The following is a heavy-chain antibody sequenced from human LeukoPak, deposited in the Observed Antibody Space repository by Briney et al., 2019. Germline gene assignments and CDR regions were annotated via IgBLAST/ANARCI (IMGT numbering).Heavy chain of an antibody. CDR3: ATRPEYNWNDGSAFDI. CDR2: IIPIFGTA. V-gene: IGHV1-69*13. Sequence: GASVKVSCKASGGTFSSYAISWVRQAPGQGLEWMGGIIPIFGTANYAQKFQGRVTITADESTSIAYMELSSLRSEDTAVYYCATRPEYNWNDGSAFDIWGQGTMVTVSS. CDR1: GGTFSSYA. D-gene: IGHD1-20*01. J-gene: IGHJ3*02.